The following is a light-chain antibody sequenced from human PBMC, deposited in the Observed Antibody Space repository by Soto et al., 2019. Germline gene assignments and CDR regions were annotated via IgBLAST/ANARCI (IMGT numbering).Light chain of an antibody. CDR1: QTVSSGF. CDR3: HQYYSSPTT. Sequence: TVLTQSPGAVSVTQGERATVSCRASQTVSSGFLAWYQQKVGQAPRLLIYGASTRATGIPDRFSGSGSGTDFTLTIDRLEPEDFAVYYCHQYYSSPTTFGGGAKVDI. CDR2: GAS. J-gene: IGKJ4*01. V-gene: IGKV3-20*01.